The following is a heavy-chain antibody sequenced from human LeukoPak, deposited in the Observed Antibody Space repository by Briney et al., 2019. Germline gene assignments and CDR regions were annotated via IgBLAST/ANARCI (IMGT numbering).Heavy chain of an antibody. CDR2: INPNSGGT. CDR1: GYTFTGYY. V-gene: IGHV1-2*02. J-gene: IGHJ2*01. D-gene: IGHD2-15*01. CDR3: ARDHLVGAPVWYFDL. Sequence: ASVKVSCKASGYTFTGYYMHWVRQAPGQGLEWMGWINPNSGGTNYAQKFQGRVTMTRETSISTAYMELSRLRSDDTAVYYCARDHLVGAPVWYFDLWGRGTLVTVSS.